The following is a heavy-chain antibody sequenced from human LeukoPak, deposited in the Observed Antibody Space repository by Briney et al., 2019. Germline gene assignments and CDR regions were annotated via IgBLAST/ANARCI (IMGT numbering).Heavy chain of an antibody. V-gene: IGHV3-21*01. CDR1: GFTFNTYV. CDR2: ISTSSSYI. J-gene: IGHJ4*02. D-gene: IGHD6-19*01. CDR3: ASQTTRRLPIAVADYFDY. Sequence: GGSLRLSCAASGFTFNTYVMSWVRQAPGKGLEWVSFISTSSSYIYYADSVKGRFTISRDNARNSLYLQMNSLRPEDTAVYYCASQTTRRLPIAVADYFDYWGQGTLVTVSS.